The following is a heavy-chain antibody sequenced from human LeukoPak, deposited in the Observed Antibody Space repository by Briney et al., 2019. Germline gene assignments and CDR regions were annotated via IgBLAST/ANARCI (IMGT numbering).Heavy chain of an antibody. V-gene: IGHV4-59*01. D-gene: IGHD4-17*01. Sequence: SETLSLTCTVSGGSINNFYWTWIRQPPGKGLECIGYVYYTGSTYYNPSLKNRVTISVDTSRNQFSLRLNYVTAANTAVYYCARDSSTVTTRRFDYWGQGTLVTVSS. CDR1: GGSINNFY. J-gene: IGHJ4*02. CDR3: ARDSSTVTTRRFDY. CDR2: VYYTGST.